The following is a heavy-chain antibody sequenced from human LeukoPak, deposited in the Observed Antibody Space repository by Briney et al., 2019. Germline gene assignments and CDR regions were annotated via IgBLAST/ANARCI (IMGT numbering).Heavy chain of an antibody. J-gene: IGHJ6*03. CDR2: INPNSGGT. CDR1: GYTFTSYG. D-gene: IGHD3-10*01. Sequence: ASVKVSCKASGYTFTSYGISWVRQAPGQGLEWMGWINPNSGGTNYAQKFQGRVTMTRDTSISTAYMELSRLRSDDTAVYYCARAGGSGSNYYMDVWGKGTTVTISS. CDR3: ARAGGSGSNYYMDV. V-gene: IGHV1-2*02.